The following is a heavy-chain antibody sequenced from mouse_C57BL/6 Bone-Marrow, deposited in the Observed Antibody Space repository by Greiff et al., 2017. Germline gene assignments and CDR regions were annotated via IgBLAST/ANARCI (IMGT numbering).Heavy chain of an antibody. V-gene: IGHV1-54*01. J-gene: IGHJ2*01. CDR1: GYAFTNYL. Sequence: VQLQQSGAELVRPGTSVKVSCKASGYAFTNYLIEWVKQRPGQGLEWIGVINPGSGGTTYNEKFKGKATLTADKSSSTAYMQLSSLTSEDSAVYFCARWVLPYYFDYWGQGTTLTVSS. D-gene: IGHD2-3*01. CDR3: ARWVLPYYFDY. CDR2: INPGSGGT.